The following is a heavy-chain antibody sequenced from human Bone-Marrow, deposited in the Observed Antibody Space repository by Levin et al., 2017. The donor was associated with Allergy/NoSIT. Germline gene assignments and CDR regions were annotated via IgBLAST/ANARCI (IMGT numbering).Heavy chain of an antibody. CDR3: AKIPPGIAAAGTEYYYGLDV. V-gene: IGHV3-30*18. Sequence: GESLKISCAASGFTFSSYGMHWVRQAPGKGLEWVAVITYDGSYKKYEGSVEGRFTISRDNSKNTLYLQMNSLRAEDTAVYYCAKIPPGIAAAGTEYYYGLDVWGQGTTVTVSS. CDR1: GFTFSSYG. CDR2: ITYDGSYK. J-gene: IGHJ6*02. D-gene: IGHD6-13*01.